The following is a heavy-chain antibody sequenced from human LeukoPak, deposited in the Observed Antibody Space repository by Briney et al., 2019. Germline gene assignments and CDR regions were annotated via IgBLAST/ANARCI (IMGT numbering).Heavy chain of an antibody. CDR2: INPNSGGT. Sequence: ASVKVSCKASGYTFTSYYMHWVRQAPGQGLEWMGWINPNSGGTNYAQKFQGRVTMTRDTSISTAYMGLSRLRSDDTAVYYCARVRYSGSRLRVYYFDYRGQGTLVTVSS. CDR3: ARVRYSGSRLRVYYFDY. CDR1: GYTFTSYY. J-gene: IGHJ4*02. V-gene: IGHV1-2*02. D-gene: IGHD5-12*01.